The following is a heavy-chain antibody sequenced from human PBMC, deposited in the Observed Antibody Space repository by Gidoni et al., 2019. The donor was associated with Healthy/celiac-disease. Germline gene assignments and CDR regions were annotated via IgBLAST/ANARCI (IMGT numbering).Heavy chain of an antibody. J-gene: IGHJ4*02. V-gene: IGHV4-39*01. CDR3: ARRGQWLAIDY. Sequence: QLQLQESGPGLVKPSETLSLTCTVSGCSISSSSYYWGWIRQPPGKGLAWIGSIYYSGSTYYNPSLKSRVTISVDTSKNQFSLKLSSVTAADTAVYYCARRGQWLAIDYWGQGTLVTVSS. CDR2: IYYSGST. CDR1: GCSISSSSYY. D-gene: IGHD6-19*01.